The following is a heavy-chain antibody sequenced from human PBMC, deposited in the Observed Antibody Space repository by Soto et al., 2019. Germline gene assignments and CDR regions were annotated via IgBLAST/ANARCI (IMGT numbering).Heavy chain of an antibody. D-gene: IGHD6-13*01. Sequence: PSQTLSLTYAISGDSVSSNSAAWNWIRQSPSRGLEWLGRTYYRSKWYNDYAVSVKSRITINPDTSKNHFSLQLNSVTPEDTAVYYCARVGQQMEVLDDWGQGSLVTGSS. CDR1: GDSVSSNSAA. J-gene: IGHJ4*02. CDR2: TYYRSKWYN. V-gene: IGHV6-1*01. CDR3: ARVGQQMEVLDD.